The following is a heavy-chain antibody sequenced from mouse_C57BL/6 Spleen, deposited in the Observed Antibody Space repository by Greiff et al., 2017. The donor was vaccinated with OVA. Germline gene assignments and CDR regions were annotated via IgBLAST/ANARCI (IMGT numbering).Heavy chain of an antibody. V-gene: IGHV5-9-1*02. Sequence: EVQLVESGAGLVKPGGSLKLSCAASGFTFSSYAMSWVRQTPEKRLEWVAYISSGGDYIYYADTVKGRFTISRDNARNTLYLQLSSLKSEDTAMYYCTRVGSYYSNCPFAYWGQGTLVTVSA. D-gene: IGHD2-5*01. CDR3: TRVGSYYSNCPFAY. CDR2: ISSGGDYI. J-gene: IGHJ3*01. CDR1: GFTFSSYA.